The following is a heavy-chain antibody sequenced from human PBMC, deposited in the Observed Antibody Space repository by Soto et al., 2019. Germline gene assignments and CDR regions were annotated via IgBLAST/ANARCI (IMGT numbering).Heavy chain of an antibody. V-gene: IGHV1-69*13. D-gene: IGHD2-15*01. J-gene: IGHJ6*02. Sequence: SVKVSCKASGGTFSSYAISWVRQAPGQGLEWMGGIIPIFGTANYAQKFQGRVTITADESTSTAYMELSSLRSEDTAVYYCARAKVVAATHYGMDVWGQGTTVTVSS. CDR1: GGTFSSYA. CDR3: ARAKVVAATHYGMDV. CDR2: IIPIFGTA.